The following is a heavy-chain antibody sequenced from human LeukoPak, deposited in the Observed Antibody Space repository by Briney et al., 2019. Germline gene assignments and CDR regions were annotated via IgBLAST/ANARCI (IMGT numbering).Heavy chain of an antibody. D-gene: IGHD3-10*01. V-gene: IGHV1-2*02. J-gene: IGHJ3*02. CDR3: ARDRRYWLLWFREFDAFDI. CDR1: GYTFTGYY. Sequence: ASVKVSCKASGYTFTGYYMHWVRQAPGQGLEWMGWINPNSGGTNYAQKFQGRVTMTRDTSISTAYMELSRLRSDDTAVYYRARDRRYWLLWFREFDAFDIWGQGTMVTVSS. CDR2: INPNSGGT.